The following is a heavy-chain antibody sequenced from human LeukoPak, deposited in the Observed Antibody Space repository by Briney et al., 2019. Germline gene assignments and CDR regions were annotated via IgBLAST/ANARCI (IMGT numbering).Heavy chain of an antibody. Sequence: GGSLRLSCAASGFTFSSYSMNWVRQAPGKGLEWVSSISSSSSYIYYADSVKGRFTISRDNAKNSLYLQMNSLRAEDTAVYYCARLGYCSSTSCSYWGQGTLVTVSS. CDR1: GFTFSSYS. D-gene: IGHD2-2*01. J-gene: IGHJ4*02. CDR3: ARLGYCSSTSCSY. V-gene: IGHV3-21*01. CDR2: ISSSSSYI.